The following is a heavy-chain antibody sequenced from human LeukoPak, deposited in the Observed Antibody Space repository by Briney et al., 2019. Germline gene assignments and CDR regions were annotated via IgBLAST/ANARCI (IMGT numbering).Heavy chain of an antibody. CDR2: IYYSGST. J-gene: IGHJ6*02. D-gene: IGHD2/OR15-2a*01. CDR3: ARNDYFGINNGMDV. V-gene: IGHV4-31*03. CDR1: GGSISSGGYY. Sequence: SETLSLTCTVSGGSISSGGYYWSWIRQHPGKGLEWIGYIYYSGSTYYNPSLKSRVTISVDTSKNQFSLKLSSVTAADTAVYYCARNDYFGINNGMDVWGHGTTVTVS.